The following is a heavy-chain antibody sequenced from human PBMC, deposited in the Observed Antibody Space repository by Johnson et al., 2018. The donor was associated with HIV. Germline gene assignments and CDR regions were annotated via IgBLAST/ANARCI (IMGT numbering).Heavy chain of an antibody. D-gene: IGHD3-3*01. CDR1: GFTFSSYG. V-gene: IGHV3-33*06. Sequence: VQLVESGGGVVQPGRSLRLSCAASGFTFSSYGMHWVRQAPGKGLEWVAVIWYDGSNKYYADSVKDRFTISRDDSKNTLYLQMNSLRAEDTAVYYCAKDWSVLEWLSLHAFDIWGKGQWSPSLQ. CDR2: IWYDGSNK. J-gene: IGHJ3*02. CDR3: AKDWSVLEWLSLHAFDI.